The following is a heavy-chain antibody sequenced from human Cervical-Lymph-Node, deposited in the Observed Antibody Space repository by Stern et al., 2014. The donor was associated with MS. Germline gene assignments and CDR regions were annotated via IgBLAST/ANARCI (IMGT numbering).Heavy chain of an antibody. CDR2: VSFDGTNQ. CDR1: GFTFGTAG. J-gene: IGHJ4*02. Sequence: VQLVESGGGVVQPGRSLRLSCVGSGFTFGTAGMHWVRQAPGKGLAWVAAVSFDGTNQHYAESLKGRFTISRDNSKNTLYLQMDSLRVEDTAVYYCVKGTFAGSYFGDSWGQGTLVTVFS. V-gene: IGHV3-30*18. CDR3: VKGTFAGSYFGDS. D-gene: IGHD2/OR15-2a*01.